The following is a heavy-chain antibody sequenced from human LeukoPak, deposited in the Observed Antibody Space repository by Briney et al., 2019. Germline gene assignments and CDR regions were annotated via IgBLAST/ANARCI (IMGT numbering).Heavy chain of an antibody. J-gene: IGHJ4*02. CDR3: ARENNDYGGKKAFDY. CDR2: IHHSGNT. CDR1: GGSSRSGDYF. V-gene: IGHV4-30-4*01. D-gene: IGHD4-23*01. Sequence: SQTLSLTCAVSGGSSRSGDYFWSWIRQPPGKGLEWIVHIHHSGNTYYNPSLKSRVSISVDTSKNQFSLKLSSVTAADTAVYYCARENNDYGGKKAFDYWGQGTLVTVSS.